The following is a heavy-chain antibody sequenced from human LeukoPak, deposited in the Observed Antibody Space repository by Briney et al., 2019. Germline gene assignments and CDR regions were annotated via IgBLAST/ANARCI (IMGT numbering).Heavy chain of an antibody. CDR3: ARDLGYSSSGGFDY. Sequence: PSQTLSLTCTVSGGSISSGDYCWSWIRQPPGKGLEWIGYIYYSGSTYYNPSLKSRVTISVDTSKNQFSLKLGSVTAADTAVYYCARDLGYSSSGGFDYWGQGTLVTVSS. J-gene: IGHJ4*02. CDR1: GGSISSGDYC. V-gene: IGHV4-30-4*08. CDR2: IYYSGST. D-gene: IGHD6-6*01.